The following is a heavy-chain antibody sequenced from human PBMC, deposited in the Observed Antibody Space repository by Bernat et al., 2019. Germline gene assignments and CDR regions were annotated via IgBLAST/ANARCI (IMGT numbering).Heavy chain of an antibody. J-gene: IGHJ4*02. D-gene: IGHD6-13*01. Sequence: VQLVESGGGLVRPGGSLKLSCAASGFTFSASAMHWVRQAPGKGLEWVAVISYDGSNKYYADSVKGRFTISRDNSKNTLYLQMNSLRAEDTAVYYCARDGTVGSWPNFDYWGQGTLVTVSS. V-gene: IGHV3-30*01. CDR2: ISYDGSNK. CDR1: GFTFSASA. CDR3: ARDGTVGSWPNFDY.